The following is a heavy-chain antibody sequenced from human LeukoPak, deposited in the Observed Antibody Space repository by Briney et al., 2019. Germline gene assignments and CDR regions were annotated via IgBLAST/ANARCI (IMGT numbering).Heavy chain of an antibody. CDR1: GFTFSSYA. CDR3: AKDNRRHYTSGPNPDSLH. Sequence: GGSLRLSCAASGFTFSSYAMSWVRQAPGKGLEWVSGISGSGDNTYCADSVKGRFTISRDNSKNTLYVQVNSLGTEDTAAYYCAKDNRRHYTSGPNPDSLHWGQGALVTVSS. D-gene: IGHD6-19*01. CDR2: ISGSGDNT. V-gene: IGHV3-23*01. J-gene: IGHJ4*02.